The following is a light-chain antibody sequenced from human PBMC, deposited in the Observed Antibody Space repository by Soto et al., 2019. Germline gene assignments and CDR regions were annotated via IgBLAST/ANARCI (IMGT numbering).Light chain of an antibody. CDR3: TSYTSSYTVV. V-gene: IGLV2-14*01. CDR1: SSDVGRYNY. CDR2: EVS. J-gene: IGLJ2*01. Sequence: QSALTQPASVSGSPGQSITISCTGTSSDVGRYNYVSWYQQHPGKALKLMIYEVSNRPSGVSNRFSGSKSGNTASLTISGLQAEDEADYYCTSYTSSYTVVFGGGTKVTVL.